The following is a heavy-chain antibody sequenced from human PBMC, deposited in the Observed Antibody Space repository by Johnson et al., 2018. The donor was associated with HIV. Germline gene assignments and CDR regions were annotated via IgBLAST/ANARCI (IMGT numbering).Heavy chain of an antibody. J-gene: IGHJ3*02. CDR1: GFTFSSHW. Sequence: EVQLVESGGGLVQPGGSLRLSCAASGFTFSSHWMHWVRQPPGKGLVWVSRMNADGKTTTYADSVKGRFTISRDNVKNSLYLQMKSLRAEDTALYYCARGVVPDPFDIWGQGTMVTVSS. V-gene: IGHV3-74*02. CDR3: ARGVVPDPFDI. D-gene: IGHD2-15*01. CDR2: MNADGKTT.